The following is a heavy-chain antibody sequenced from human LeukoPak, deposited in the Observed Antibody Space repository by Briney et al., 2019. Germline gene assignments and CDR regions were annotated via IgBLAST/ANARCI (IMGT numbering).Heavy chain of an antibody. CDR2: ISAYNGNT. D-gene: IGHD2-21*02. Sequence: GASVKVSCKASGYTFTSYGISWVRQAPGQGLEWMGWISAYNGNTNYAQKLQGRVTMTTDTSTSTAYMELRSLRSDDTAVYYCARRRDCKRSTPTPWFDPWGQGTLVTVSS. V-gene: IGHV1-18*01. CDR1: GYTFTSYG. CDR3: ARRRDCKRSTPTPWFDP. J-gene: IGHJ5*02.